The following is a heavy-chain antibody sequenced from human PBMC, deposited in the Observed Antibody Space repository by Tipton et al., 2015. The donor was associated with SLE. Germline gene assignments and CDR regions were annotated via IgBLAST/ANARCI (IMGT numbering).Heavy chain of an antibody. V-gene: IGHV4-61*09. J-gene: IGHJ3*02. Sequence: TLSLTCTVSGGSISSGSYYWSWIRQPAGKGLEWIGHIYTSGSTNYNPSLKSRVTISVDTSKNQFSLKLSSVTAADTAVYYCARALDDYIAFDIWGQGTMVTVSS. D-gene: IGHD4-11*01. CDR3: ARALDDYIAFDI. CDR1: GGSISSGSYY. CDR2: IYTSGST.